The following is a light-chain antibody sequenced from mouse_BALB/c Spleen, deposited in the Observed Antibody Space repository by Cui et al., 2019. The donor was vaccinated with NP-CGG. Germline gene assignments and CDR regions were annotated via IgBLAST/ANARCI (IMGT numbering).Light chain of an antibody. J-gene: IGLJ1*01. CDR1: TGAVTTSNY. CDR3: ALWYSNHWV. V-gene: IGLV1*01. Sequence: QAVVTQESAPTTSPGETVTLTCRSSTGAVTTSNYANWVQEKPDHLFTGLIGGTNNRAPGVPARFSGSLIGDKAVLTITGAQTEDEAIYFCALWYSNHWVFGGGTKLTLL. CDR2: GTN.